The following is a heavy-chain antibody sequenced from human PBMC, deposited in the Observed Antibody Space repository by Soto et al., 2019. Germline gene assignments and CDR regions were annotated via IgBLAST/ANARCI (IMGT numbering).Heavy chain of an antibody. D-gene: IGHD1-26*01. J-gene: IGHJ6*01. V-gene: IGHV3-33*01. Sequence: GGSLRLSCAASGCSCSSYGMHWVRQAPGKGLEWVAVIWYDGSNKYYADSVKGRFTISRDNSKNTLYLQMNSRRGEHKAVYDRARFNPGPISGSYYARYNYYG. CDR3: ARFNPGPISGSYYARYNYYG. CDR2: IWYDGSNK. CDR1: GCSCSSYG.